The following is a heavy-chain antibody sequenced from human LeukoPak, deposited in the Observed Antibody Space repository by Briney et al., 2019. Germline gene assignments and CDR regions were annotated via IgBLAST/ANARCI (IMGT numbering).Heavy chain of an antibody. J-gene: IGHJ4*02. CDR2: ISWNSGSI. V-gene: IGHV3-9*01. D-gene: IGHD5-18*01. CDR3: AKGRIQLWLVRSFDY. CDR1: GLTFDDYA. Sequence: GGSLRLSCAASGLTFDDYAMPWVRQAPGKGLEWVSGISWNSGSIGYADSVKGRFTISRDNAKNSLYLQMNSLRAEDTALYYCAKGRIQLWLVRSFDYWGQGTLVTVSS.